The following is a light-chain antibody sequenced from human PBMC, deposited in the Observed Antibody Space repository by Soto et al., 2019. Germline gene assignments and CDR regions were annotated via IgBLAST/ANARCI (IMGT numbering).Light chain of an antibody. J-gene: IGKJ2*01. CDR1: QSVNSN. Sequence: EIVMTQSPATLSVSPGESATLSCRASQSVNSNVAWYQVKPGRAPRLLIHGAFTRATGITARFSGSGVGTEFTLTISSLQAGDFVVYYCHQYNDWPQYTFGQGTEVQ. CDR2: GAF. V-gene: IGKV3-15*01. CDR3: HQYNDWPQYT.